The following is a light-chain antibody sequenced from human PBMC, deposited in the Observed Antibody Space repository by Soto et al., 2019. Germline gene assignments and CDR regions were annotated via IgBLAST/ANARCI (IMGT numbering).Light chain of an antibody. J-gene: IGKJ1*01. Sequence: DIQMTQSPSTLSASVGDRVTITCRASQSISSYLNWYQQKPGKAPKLLIYAASSLQSGVPSRFSGSGSGTDFTLTIRRLEPEDFALYYCQQYGRSQTFGQGTKVDIK. CDR2: AAS. CDR3: QQYGRSQT. CDR1: QSISSY. V-gene: IGKV1-39*01.